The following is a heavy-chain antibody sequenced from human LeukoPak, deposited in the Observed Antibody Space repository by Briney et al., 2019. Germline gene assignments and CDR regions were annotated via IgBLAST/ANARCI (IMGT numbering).Heavy chain of an antibody. CDR3: SRSRPKFKDFDY. J-gene: IGHJ4*02. CDR1: GFTFSSYG. CDR2: ISSDGSSK. Sequence: PGRSLRLSCAASGFTFSSYGMHWVRRAPGKGLDWVALISSDGSSKYYADSVKGRFTISRDNSKNTLYLQMNSLRAEDTAVYYCSRSRPKFKDFDYWGQGTLVTVSS. V-gene: IGHV3-30*03.